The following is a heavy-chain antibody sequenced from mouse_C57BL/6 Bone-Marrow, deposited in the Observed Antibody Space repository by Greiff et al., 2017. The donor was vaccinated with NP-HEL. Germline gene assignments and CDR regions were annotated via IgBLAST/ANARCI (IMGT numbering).Heavy chain of an antibody. V-gene: IGHV1-26*01. D-gene: IGHD2-3*01. Sequence: EVKLQQSGPELVKPGASVKISCKASGYTFTDYYMNWVKQSHGKSLEWIGDINPNNGGTSYNQKFKGKATLTVDKSSSTAYMELRSLTSEDSAVYYCAIYDGYYEFYYYAMDYWGQGTSVTVSS. CDR3: AIYDGYYEFYYYAMDY. J-gene: IGHJ4*01. CDR1: GYTFTDYY. CDR2: INPNNGGT.